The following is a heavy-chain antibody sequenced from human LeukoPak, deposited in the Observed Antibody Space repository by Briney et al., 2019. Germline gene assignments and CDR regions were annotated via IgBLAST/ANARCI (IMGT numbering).Heavy chain of an antibody. V-gene: IGHV4-39*01. J-gene: IGHJ3*02. D-gene: IGHD3/OR15-3a*01. CDR2: IYYSGST. CDR1: GGSISSSSYY. Sequence: TSETLSLTCTVSGGSISSSSYYWVWIRQPPGKVLEWIGSIYYSGSTYDNPSLKSRVTISVDTSKNQFSLKLSSVTAADPAVYYCARGLGTGWPAFDIWGQGTMVTVSS. CDR3: ARGLGTGWPAFDI.